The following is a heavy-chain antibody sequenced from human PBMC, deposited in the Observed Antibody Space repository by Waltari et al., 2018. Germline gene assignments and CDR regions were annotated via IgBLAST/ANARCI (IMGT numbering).Heavy chain of an antibody. CDR3: AREHGKIDP. CDR2: IYTSGGT. CDR1: GGSISSYY. Sequence: QVQLQESGPGLVKPSETLSLTCTVSGGSISSYYWSWIRQPAGKGLEWIGRIYTSGGTNSNPSLKSRVPMAVDTAKNQVALRLSSVTAAATAVYYCAREHGKIDPWGQGTLVTVSS. D-gene: IGHD1-1*01. V-gene: IGHV4-4*07. J-gene: IGHJ5*02.